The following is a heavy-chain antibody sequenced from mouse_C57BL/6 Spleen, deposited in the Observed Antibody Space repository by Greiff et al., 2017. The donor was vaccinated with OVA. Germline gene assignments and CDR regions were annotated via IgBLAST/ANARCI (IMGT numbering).Heavy chain of an antibody. Sequence: DVKLVESEGGLVQPGSSMKLSCTASGFTFSDYYMAWVRQVPEKGLEWVANINYDGSSTYYLDSLKSRFIISRDNAKNILYLQMSSLKSEDTATYYCARGSNYYFDYWGQGTTLTVSS. CDR3: ARGSNYYFDY. V-gene: IGHV5-16*01. CDR2: INYDGSST. CDR1: GFTFSDYY. J-gene: IGHJ2*01.